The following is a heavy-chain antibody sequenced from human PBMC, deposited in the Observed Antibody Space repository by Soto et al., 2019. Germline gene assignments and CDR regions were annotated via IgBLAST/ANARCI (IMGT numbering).Heavy chain of an antibody. CDR2: TYYRSKWYN. V-gene: IGHV6-1*01. CDR3: ARDLGSSWYLSRDGYYFDY. D-gene: IGHD6-13*01. J-gene: IGHJ4*02. CDR1: GDSVSSNSAA. Sequence: SQTLSLTCAISGDSVSSNSAAWNWIRQSPSRGLEWLGRTYYRSKWYNDYAVSVKSRITINPDTSKNQFSLQLNSVTPEDTAVYYCARDLGSSWYLSRDGYYFDYWGQGTLVTVSS.